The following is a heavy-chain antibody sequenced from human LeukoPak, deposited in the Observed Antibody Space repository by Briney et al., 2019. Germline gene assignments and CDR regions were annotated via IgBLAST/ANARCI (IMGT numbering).Heavy chain of an antibody. J-gene: IGHJ4*02. V-gene: IGHV1-69*05. D-gene: IGHD6-19*01. CDR2: IIPMFGKA. Sequence: GASVKVSCKASGGTFNSYAISWVRQAPGQGREWMGRIIPMFGKANYEQKFQGRVKITTDETRRTAYMEVSSLRSEDTAVYYCARDGSAVAGGPLRYWGQGTLVTVSS. CDR3: ARDGSAVAGGPLRY. CDR1: GGTFNSYA.